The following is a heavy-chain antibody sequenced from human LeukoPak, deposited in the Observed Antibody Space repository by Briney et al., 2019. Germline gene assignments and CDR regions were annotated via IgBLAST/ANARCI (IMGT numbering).Heavy chain of an antibody. CDR3: AREGIYGSGNWRYFDL. Sequence: PSETLSLTCAVSGGSISSSNWWSWVRQPPGKGLEWIGEIYHSGSTNYNPSLKSRVTISVDKSKNQFSLKLSSVTAADTAVYYCAREGIYGSGNWRYFDLWGRGTLVTVSS. D-gene: IGHD3-10*01. CDR1: GGSISSSNW. J-gene: IGHJ2*01. CDR2: IYHSGST. V-gene: IGHV4-4*02.